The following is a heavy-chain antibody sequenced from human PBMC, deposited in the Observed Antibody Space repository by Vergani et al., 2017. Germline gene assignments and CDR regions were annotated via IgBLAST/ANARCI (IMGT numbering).Heavy chain of an antibody. CDR2: TRNKANSYTT. Sequence: EVQLVESGGGLVQPGGSLRLSCAASGFTFSDHYMDWVRQAPGKGLEWVGRTRNKANSYTTEYAASVKGRFTISRDDSKNSLYLQMNSLKTEDTAVYYCARESEAGYYGMDVWGQGTTATVSS. D-gene: IGHD6-13*01. V-gene: IGHV3-72*01. J-gene: IGHJ6*02. CDR1: GFTFSDHY. CDR3: ARESEAGYYGMDV.